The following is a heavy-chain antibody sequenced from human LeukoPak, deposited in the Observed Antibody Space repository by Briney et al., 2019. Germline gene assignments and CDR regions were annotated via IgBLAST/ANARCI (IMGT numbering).Heavy chain of an antibody. J-gene: IGHJ4*02. D-gene: IGHD6-19*01. CDR2: INPNSGGT. V-gene: IGHV1-2*06. Sequence: ASVKVSCKASGYTFTSYGISWVRQAPGQGLEWMGRINPNSGGTNYAQKFQGRVTMTRDTSISTAYMELSRLRSDDTAVYYCASEIAMTGYFDYWGQGTLVTVSS. CDR1: GYTFTSYG. CDR3: ASEIAMTGYFDY.